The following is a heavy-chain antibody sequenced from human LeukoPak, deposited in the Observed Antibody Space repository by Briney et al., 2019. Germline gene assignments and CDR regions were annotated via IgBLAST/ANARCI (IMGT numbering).Heavy chain of an antibody. CDR2: IFYSGST. Sequence: PSETLSLTCTVSGGSISTSSYYWGWIRQPPGKGLEWIGSIFYSGSTYYNPSLKSRVTTSVDTSKNQFTLKLTSVTTADTAVYYCARITDLSVATDYWGQGTLVTVSS. CDR3: ARITDLSVATDY. D-gene: IGHD6-19*01. J-gene: IGHJ4*02. CDR1: GGSISTSSYY. V-gene: IGHV4-39*06.